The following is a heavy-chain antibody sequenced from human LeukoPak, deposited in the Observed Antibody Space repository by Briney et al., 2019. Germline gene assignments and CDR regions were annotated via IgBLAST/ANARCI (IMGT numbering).Heavy chain of an antibody. V-gene: IGHV3-23*01. CDR1: GFTFSNAW. CDR2: ISGSGGST. Sequence: GGSLRLSCAASGFTFSNAWMSWVRQTPGKGLEWVSAISGSGGSTYYADSVKGRFTISRDNSKNTLSLQMNSLRVEDTAPYYCAKSVAIYFYYGLDVWGQGATVTVSS. CDR3: AKSVAIYFYYGLDV. J-gene: IGHJ6*02. D-gene: IGHD3-3*01.